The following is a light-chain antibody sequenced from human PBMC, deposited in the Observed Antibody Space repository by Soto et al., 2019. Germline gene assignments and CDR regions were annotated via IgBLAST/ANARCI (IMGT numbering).Light chain of an antibody. V-gene: IGKV1-27*01. Sequence: DIQRTQSPTSLSASVGDRVTITCRASQDIRNFVAWYQQKPGKAPKLLIYAASTLQSGVPSRFSGSGSGTDFTLTINSLQPEDVATYSCQKYSSVLVFGPGTTVEIK. J-gene: IGKJ3*01. CDR3: QKYSSVLV. CDR1: QDIRNF. CDR2: AAS.